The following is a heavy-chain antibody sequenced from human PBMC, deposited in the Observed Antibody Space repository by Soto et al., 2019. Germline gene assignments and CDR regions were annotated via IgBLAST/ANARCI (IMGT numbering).Heavy chain of an antibody. V-gene: IGHV4-34*01. CDR3: ASDLPDFGDYVWSSWFDP. D-gene: IGHD4-17*01. CDR2: INHSGST. Sequence: SETLSLTCAVYGGSFSPYFWSWIRQPPGKGLEWIGEINHSGSTNYNPSLTRRATLSVDTSKNQVSLKLTSVTAADTAVYYCASDLPDFGDYVWSSWFDPWGQGTLVTVSS. CDR1: GGSFSPYF. J-gene: IGHJ5*02.